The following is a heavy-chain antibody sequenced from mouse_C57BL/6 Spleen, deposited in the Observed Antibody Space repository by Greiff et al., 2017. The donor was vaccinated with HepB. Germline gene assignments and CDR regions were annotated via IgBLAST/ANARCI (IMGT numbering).Heavy chain of an antibody. CDR1: GFTFSSYG. D-gene: IGHD2-4*01. Sequence: EVKLMESGGDLVKPGGSLKLSCAASGFTFSSYGMSWVRQTPDKRLEWVATISSGGSYTYYPDSVKGRFTISRDNAKNTLYLQMSSLKSEDTAMYYCARRGYYDYSLAYWGQGTLVTVSA. CDR3: ARRGYYDYSLAY. V-gene: IGHV5-6*02. J-gene: IGHJ3*01. CDR2: ISSGGSYT.